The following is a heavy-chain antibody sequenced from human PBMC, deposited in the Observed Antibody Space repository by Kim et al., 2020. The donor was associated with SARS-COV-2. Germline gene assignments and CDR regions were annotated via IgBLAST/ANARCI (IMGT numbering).Heavy chain of an antibody. Sequence: NYAQKFQGRVTITADESTSTAYMELSSLRSEDTAVYYCAGILTVTNWFDPWGQGTLVTVSS. D-gene: IGHD3-9*01. J-gene: IGHJ5*02. CDR3: AGILTVTNWFDP. V-gene: IGHV1-69*01.